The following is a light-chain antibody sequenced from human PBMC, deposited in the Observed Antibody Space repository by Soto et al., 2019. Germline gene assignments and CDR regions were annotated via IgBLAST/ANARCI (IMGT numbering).Light chain of an antibody. V-gene: IGLV2-23*01. CDR3: CSYAGSSLV. CDR1: SSDVGSYNL. CDR2: EGS. J-gene: IGLJ2*01. Sequence: QSALTQPASVSGSPGQSITISCTGTSSDVGSYNLVSWYQQHPGKAPKLMIYEGSKRPSGVSIRFSGSKSGNTASLTISGLQGEDEADYYCCSYAGSSLVFGGGTKLTVL.